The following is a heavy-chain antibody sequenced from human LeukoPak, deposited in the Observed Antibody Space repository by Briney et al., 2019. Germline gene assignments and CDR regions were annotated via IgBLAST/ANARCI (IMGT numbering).Heavy chain of an antibody. CDR2: ISSSSSYI. D-gene: IGHD3-10*01. CDR1: GFTFSSYS. V-gene: IGHV3-21*01. Sequence: GGSLRLSCAASGFTFSSYSMNWVRQAPGKGLEWVSSISSSSSYIYYADSVKGRFTISRDNAKNSLYLQMNSLRAEDTAVYYCARVTYGSGSYYNEWGNDAFDIWGQGTMVTVSS. CDR3: ARVTYGSGSYYNEWGNDAFDI. J-gene: IGHJ3*02.